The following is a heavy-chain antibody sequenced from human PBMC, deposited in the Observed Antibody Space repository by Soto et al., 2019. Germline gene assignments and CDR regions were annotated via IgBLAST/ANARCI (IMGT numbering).Heavy chain of an antibody. J-gene: IGHJ6*02. CDR1: GGSISSGDYY. V-gene: IGHV4-30-4*01. CDR2: IYYSGST. Sequence: KPSETLSLTCTVSGGSISSGDYYWSWIRQPPGKGLEWIGYIYYSGSTYYNPSLKSRVTISVDTSKNQFSLKLSSVTAADTAVYYCARDQGTNYGMDVWGQGTTVTVSS. CDR3: ARDQGTNYGMDV.